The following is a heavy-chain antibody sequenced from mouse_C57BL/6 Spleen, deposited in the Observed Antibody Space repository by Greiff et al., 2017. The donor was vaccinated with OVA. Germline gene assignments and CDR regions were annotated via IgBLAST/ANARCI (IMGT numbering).Heavy chain of an antibody. V-gene: IGHV1-55*01. CDR3: AIYSAFDDHSFDY. Sequence: QVQLQQPGAELVKPGASVKMSCKASGYTFTSYWITWVKQRPGQGLEWIGDIYPGSGSTKYNEKFKSKATLTVDTSSITAYMQLSSLTSENSAVYYCAIYSAFDDHSFDYCGQVTTLTVSS. CDR1: GYTFTSYW. CDR2: IYPGSGST. D-gene: IGHD2-2*01. J-gene: IGHJ2*01.